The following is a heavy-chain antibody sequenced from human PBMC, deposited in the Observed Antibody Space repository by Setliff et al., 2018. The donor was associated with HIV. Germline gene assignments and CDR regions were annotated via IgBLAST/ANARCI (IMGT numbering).Heavy chain of an antibody. V-gene: IGHV1-3*01. CDR1: GYSFSNYA. D-gene: IGHD1-26*01. J-gene: IGHJ4*02. Sequence: ASVKVSCKASGYSFSNYAIHWVRQAPGQGLEWMGWINGGNAITKFSQKFQGRVTFTRDTSASTAYVELSSPRSEDTAVYYCARAGYLLHYFDSWGQGTLVTVSS. CDR2: INGGNAIT. CDR3: ARAGYLLHYFDS.